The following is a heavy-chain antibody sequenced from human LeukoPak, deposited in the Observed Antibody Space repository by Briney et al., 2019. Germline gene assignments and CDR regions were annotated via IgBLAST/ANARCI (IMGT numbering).Heavy chain of an antibody. D-gene: IGHD3-10*01. Sequence: GGSLRLSCAASGFPFSSYWMSWVRQAPGKGLEWVANIKQDGSEKYYVDSVKGRFTISRDNAKNSLYLQMNSLRAEDTAVYYCARDKTTMVRGVYYFDYWGQGTLVTVSS. CDR2: IKQDGSEK. CDR1: GFPFSSYW. CDR3: ARDKTTMVRGVYYFDY. V-gene: IGHV3-7*01. J-gene: IGHJ4*02.